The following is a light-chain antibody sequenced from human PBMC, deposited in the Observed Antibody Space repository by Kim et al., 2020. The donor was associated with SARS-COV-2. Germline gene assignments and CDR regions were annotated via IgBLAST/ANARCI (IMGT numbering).Light chain of an antibody. V-gene: IGLV3-25*03. J-gene: IGLJ2*01. Sequence: SYELTQPPSVSVSPGQTARITCSGDALPSQYAYWYQQKSGQTPVLIIYKDTERPSGIPERFSGSSSGTIVTLTISGVLAEDEADYYCQSADTSNTYWVFGGGTKVTVL. CDR1: ALPSQY. CDR3: QSADTSNTYWV. CDR2: KDT.